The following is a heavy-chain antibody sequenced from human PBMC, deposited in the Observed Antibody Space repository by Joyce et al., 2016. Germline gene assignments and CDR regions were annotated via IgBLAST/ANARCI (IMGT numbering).Heavy chain of an antibody. Sequence: EVQLVESGGGLVQPGGSVRLSCAASGFMFSEYWMTWVRHAPGQGLEWVAGINQDGGEVYCVDSLRGRCTISRDNANSSVFLQMNSVRAEDTAVYYCARAASYGDYVDAFDIWGQGTMVTVSS. CDR2: INQDGGEV. J-gene: IGHJ3*02. CDR3: ARAASYGDYVDAFDI. CDR1: GFMFSEYW. V-gene: IGHV3-7*03. D-gene: IGHD4-17*01.